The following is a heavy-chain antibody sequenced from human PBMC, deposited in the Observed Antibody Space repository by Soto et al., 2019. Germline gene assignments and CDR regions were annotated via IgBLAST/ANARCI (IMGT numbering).Heavy chain of an antibody. D-gene: IGHD3-10*01. J-gene: IGHJ6*02. V-gene: IGHV4-61*01. CDR3: ARGVGFGYYYYHMDL. Sequence: SETLSLTCTVSGGSVSNISDYWSWFRQPPGKGLEWIGYIYYSGSADYNPSLGSRVTISLDTSKNQFSLKLSSVTTADTAVYYCARGVGFGYYYYHMDLWGQGTTVTVSS. CDR1: GGSVSNISDY. CDR2: IYYSGSA.